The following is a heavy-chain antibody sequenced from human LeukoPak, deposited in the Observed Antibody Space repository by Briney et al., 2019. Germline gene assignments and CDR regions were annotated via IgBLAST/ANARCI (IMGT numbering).Heavy chain of an antibody. CDR1: GITFTNAW. J-gene: IGHJ5*02. CDR3: TTDRMIYATNWAVSWFDP. CDR2: VKTKGDGGAA. D-gene: IGHD2-8*01. V-gene: IGHV3-15*01. Sequence: PGGSLRLSCAASGITFTNAWLTWVRQAPGKGLEWVGRVKTKGDGGAADYAAPVKGRFTISRDDSTKTLYLQMNSLKIEDTAVYYCTTDRMIYATNWAVSWFDPWGQGTLVTVSS.